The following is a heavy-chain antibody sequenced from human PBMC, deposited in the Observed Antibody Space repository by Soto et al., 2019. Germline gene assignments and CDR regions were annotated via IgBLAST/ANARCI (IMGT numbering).Heavy chain of an antibody. Sequence: QVHLVQSGAEVKKPGSSVKVSCKASGGSFSTYAINWLRHAPGQGLEWMGGIIPLFGTENYAQNFQDRFTFTADKSTNTAYMEVRSLTSEDTAVYYCATGFWSGPIAHYFDYWGQGTLVTVSS. D-gene: IGHD3-3*01. J-gene: IGHJ4*01. CDR3: ATGFWSGPIAHYFDY. V-gene: IGHV1-69*06. CDR2: IIPLFGTE. CDR1: GGSFSTYA.